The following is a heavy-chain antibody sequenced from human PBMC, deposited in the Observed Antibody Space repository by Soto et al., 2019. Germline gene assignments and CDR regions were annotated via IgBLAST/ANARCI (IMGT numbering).Heavy chain of an antibody. V-gene: IGHV3-74*01. Sequence: EVQVVESGGGLVQPGGSLRLTCAASGFTFSSNWMHWVRQAPGKGLVWVSRINNDGMSTSYADSAKGRFTISRDNAKNTTYLQMNSLRAEDTAVYYCVRDGSIYGDLYYMDVWGKGTSVTVSS. J-gene: IGHJ6*03. D-gene: IGHD4-17*01. CDR3: VRDGSIYGDLYYMDV. CDR2: INNDGMST. CDR1: GFTFSSNW.